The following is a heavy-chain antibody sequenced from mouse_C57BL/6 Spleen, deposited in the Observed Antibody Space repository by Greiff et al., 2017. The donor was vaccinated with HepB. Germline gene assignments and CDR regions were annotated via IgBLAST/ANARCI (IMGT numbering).Heavy chain of an antibody. D-gene: IGHD2-3*01. CDR1: GFTFSDYG. CDR2: ISSGSSTI. CDR3: ARRQIYDGYLGDY. Sequence: EVHLVESGGGLVKPGGSLKLSCAASGFTFSDYGMHWVRQAPEKGLEWVAYISSGSSTIYYADTVKGRFTISRDNAKNTLFLQMTSLRSEDTAMYYCARRQIYDGYLGDYWGQGTTLTVSS. J-gene: IGHJ2*01. V-gene: IGHV5-17*01.